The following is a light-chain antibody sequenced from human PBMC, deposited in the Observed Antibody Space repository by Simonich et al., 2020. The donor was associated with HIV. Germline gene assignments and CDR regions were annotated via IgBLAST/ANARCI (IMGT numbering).Light chain of an antibody. V-gene: IGKV4-1*01. J-gene: IGKJ1*01. CDR2: WAS. CDR1: QSVLYRSKNTNY. Sequence: DIVMTQSPDSLAVSLGERATNNCKSSQSVLYRSKNTNYLAWYQQKPGQPPKLLIYWASTRESGVPDRFSGSGSGTDFTLTISSLQAEDVAVYYCQQYYSTPTWTFGQGTKVEIK. CDR3: QQYYSTPTWT.